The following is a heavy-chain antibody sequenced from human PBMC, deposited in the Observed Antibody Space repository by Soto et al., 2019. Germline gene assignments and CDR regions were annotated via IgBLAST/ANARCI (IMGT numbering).Heavy chain of an antibody. CDR3: ARGTIAVAGTYYYYYMDV. D-gene: IGHD6-19*01. J-gene: IGHJ6*03. CDR2: IYYSGST. V-gene: IGHV4-59*01. Sequence: SETLSLTCTVSGGSISSYYWSWIRQPPGKGLEWIGYIYYSGSTNYNPSLKSRVTISVDTSKNQFSLKLSSVTAADTAVYYCARGTIAVAGTYYYYYMDVWGKGTTVTVSS. CDR1: GGSISSYY.